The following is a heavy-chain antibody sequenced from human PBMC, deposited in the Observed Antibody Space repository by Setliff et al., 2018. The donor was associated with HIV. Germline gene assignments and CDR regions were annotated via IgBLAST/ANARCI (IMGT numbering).Heavy chain of an antibody. CDR2: IDYNEIT. J-gene: IGHJ4*02. D-gene: IGHD3-3*01. CDR3: ASLFRLSGFWISFLPDY. V-gene: IGHV4-39*01. Sequence: PSETLSLTCTVSGGSISSSSYYWGWVRQPPGKGLEWIGSIDYNEITYYNPSLKSRVTLSVDTPKNQFSLYLSSVTASDTAVYYCASLFRLSGFWISFLPDYWGQGILVTVSS. CDR1: GGSISSSSYY.